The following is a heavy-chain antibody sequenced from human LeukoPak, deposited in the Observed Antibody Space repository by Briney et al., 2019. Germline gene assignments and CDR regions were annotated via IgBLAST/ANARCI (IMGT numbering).Heavy chain of an antibody. CDR1: GYSISSGYY. CDR3: ARETYGSGSPAFDI. V-gene: IGHV4-38-2*02. CDR2: IYHSGST. Sequence: SETLSLTCTVSGYSISSGYYWGWIRQPPGKGLEWIGNIYHSGSTYYNPSLKSRVTISVATSKNQFSLKLSSVTAADTAVYYCARETYGSGSPAFDIWGQGTMVTVSS. D-gene: IGHD3-10*01. J-gene: IGHJ3*02.